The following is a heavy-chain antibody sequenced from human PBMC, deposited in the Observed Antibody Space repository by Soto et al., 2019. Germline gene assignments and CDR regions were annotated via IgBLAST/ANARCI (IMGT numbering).Heavy chain of an antibody. CDR1: GYTFTSYD. J-gene: IGHJ6*03. CDR3: ARAYYDFWSGQGYYMDV. D-gene: IGHD3-3*01. CDR2: MNPNSGNT. V-gene: IGHV1-8*01. Sequence: ASVKVSCKASGYTFTSYDINWVRQATGQGLEWMGWMNPNSGNTGYAQKFQGRVTMTRNTSISTAYMELGSLGSEDTAVYYCARAYYDFWSGQGYYMDVWGKGTTVTVSS.